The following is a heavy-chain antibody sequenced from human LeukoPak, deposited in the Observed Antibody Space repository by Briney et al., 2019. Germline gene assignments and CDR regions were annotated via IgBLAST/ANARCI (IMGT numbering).Heavy chain of an antibody. V-gene: IGHV3-7*01. D-gene: IGHD3-10*01. CDR1: GFTFSSYW. Sequence: GGSLRLSCAASGFTFSSYWISWVRQAPGKGREWVANIKQDGSEKYYVDSVKGRFTISRDNAKNSLYLQMNSLRAEDTAVYYCARDSSYYGSGSYYNPYYYMDVWGKGTTVTISS. CDR3: ARDSSYYGSGSYYNPYYYMDV. CDR2: IKQDGSEK. J-gene: IGHJ6*03.